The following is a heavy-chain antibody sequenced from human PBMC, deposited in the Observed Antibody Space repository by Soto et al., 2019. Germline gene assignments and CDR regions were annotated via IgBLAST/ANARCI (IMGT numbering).Heavy chain of an antibody. J-gene: IGHJ4*02. CDR3: GHRVLRTVFGLVTTTAIYFDH. V-gene: IGHV2-5*02. CDR2: IYWDDDK. CDR1: GFSLTTSGVG. D-gene: IGHD3-3*01. Sequence: QITLNESGPTVVRPTETLTLTCRLSGFSLTTSGVGVGWIRQSPGKAPEWLALIYWDDDKRYSASLKSRITITKYCSMNQVILTVAVLDPTVTATYYCGHRVLRTVFGLVTTTAIYFDHWRQGTPVAVYS.